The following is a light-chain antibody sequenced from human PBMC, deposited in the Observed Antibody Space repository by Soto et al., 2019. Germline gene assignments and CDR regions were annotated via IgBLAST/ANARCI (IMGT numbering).Light chain of an antibody. CDR2: DSS. J-gene: IGKJ1*01. CDR3: QQANDWPPT. CDR1: YDISSS. Sequence: DIQLTQSPSFLSASVEDRVTISCWASYDISSSLAWYQQEPGKPPKLLIYDSSTLQTGVPSRFTGSGSGRKFTLTISSLQSEDFAVYYCQQANDWPPTFGQGTRV. V-gene: IGKV1-9*01.